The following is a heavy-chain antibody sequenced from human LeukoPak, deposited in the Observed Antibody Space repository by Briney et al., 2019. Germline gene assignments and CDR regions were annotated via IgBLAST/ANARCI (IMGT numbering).Heavy chain of an antibody. J-gene: IGHJ4*02. D-gene: IGHD3-10*02. Sequence: PSETLSLTCAVSGGSISSSSYYWGWIRQPPGKGLEWIGSISYSGSTYYNPSLKSRVTISVDTSKNQFSLKLSSVTAADTTVYYCASMLGGRIGEDFDYWGQGTLVTVSS. CDR2: ISYSGST. CDR1: GGSISSSSYY. V-gene: IGHV4-39*01. CDR3: ASMLGGRIGEDFDY.